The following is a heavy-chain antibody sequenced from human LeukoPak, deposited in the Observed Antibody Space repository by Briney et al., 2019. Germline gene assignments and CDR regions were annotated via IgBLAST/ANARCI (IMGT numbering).Heavy chain of an antibody. CDR2: IRYDGSNK. V-gene: IGHV3-30*02. Sequence: GGSLRLSCAASGFTFSSYGMHWVRQAPGKGLEWVAFIRYDGSNKYYADSVKGRFTISRDNSKNTLYLQMNSLRAEDTAVYYCAKDHSGYSYGDYWGQGNLVTVSS. J-gene: IGHJ4*02. D-gene: IGHD5-18*01. CDR1: GFTFSSYG. CDR3: AKDHSGYSYGDY.